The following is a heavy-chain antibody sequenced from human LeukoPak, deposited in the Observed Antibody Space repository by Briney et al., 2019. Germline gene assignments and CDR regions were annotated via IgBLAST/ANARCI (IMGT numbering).Heavy chain of an antibody. V-gene: IGHV3-48*04. J-gene: IGHJ4*02. CDR2: ISSSSSTI. CDR1: GFTFSSYS. D-gene: IGHD2-21*02. Sequence: PGGSLRLSCAASGFTFSSYSMNWVRQAPGKGLEWVSYISSSSSTIYYADSVKGRFTISRDNAKNSLYLQMNSLRAEGTAVYYCARDGAAILLGYWGQGTLVTVSS. CDR3: ARDGAAILLGY.